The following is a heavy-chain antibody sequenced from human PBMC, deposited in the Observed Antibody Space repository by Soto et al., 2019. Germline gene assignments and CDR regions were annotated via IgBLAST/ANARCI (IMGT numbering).Heavy chain of an antibody. V-gene: IGHV1-69*13. J-gene: IGHJ5*02. CDR2: IIPIFGTA. Sequence: SVKVSCKASGGTVSSYAISWVRQAPGQGLEWMGGIIPIFGTANYAQKFQGRVTITADESTSTAYMELSSLRSEDTAVYYCAREVVSSSSVHWFDPWGQGTLVTVSS. CDR1: GGTVSSYA. CDR3: AREVVSSSSVHWFDP. D-gene: IGHD6-6*01.